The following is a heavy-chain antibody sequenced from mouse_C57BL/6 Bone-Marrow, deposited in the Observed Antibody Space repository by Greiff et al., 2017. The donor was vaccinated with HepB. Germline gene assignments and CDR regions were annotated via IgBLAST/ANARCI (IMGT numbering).Heavy chain of an antibody. CDR1: GYTFTSYA. CDR2: IYPRDGST. J-gene: IGHJ3*01. D-gene: IGHD2-5*01. CDR3: ARPLYYSNCAY. Sequence: QVQLQQSGPELVKPGASVKLSCKASGYTFTSYAINWVKQRPGQGLEWIGCIYPRDGSTKYNEKFKGTATLTVDTSSSTAYMELHSLTSEDSAVYFCARPLYYSNCAYWGQGTLVTVSA. V-gene: IGHV1-85*01.